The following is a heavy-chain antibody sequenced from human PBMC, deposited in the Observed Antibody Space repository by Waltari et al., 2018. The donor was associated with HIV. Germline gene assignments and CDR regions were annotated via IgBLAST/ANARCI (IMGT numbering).Heavy chain of an antibody. J-gene: IGHJ4*02. CDR2: IKQDGSEK. D-gene: IGHD6-19*01. V-gene: IGHV3-7*01. CDR1: GFTFSYYW. CDR3: ARDGPYSSGWYGSDY. Sequence: SGFTFSYYWMSWVRQAPGKGLEWVANIKQDGSEKYYVDSVKGRFTISRDNAKNSLYLQMNSLRAEDTAMYYCARDGPYSSGWYGSDYWGQGTLVTVSS.